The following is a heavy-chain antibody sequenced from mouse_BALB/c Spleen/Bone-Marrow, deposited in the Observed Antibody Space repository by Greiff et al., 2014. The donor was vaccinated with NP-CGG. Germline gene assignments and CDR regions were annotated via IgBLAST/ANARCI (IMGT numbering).Heavy chain of an antibody. CDR2: ISSGGSYT. CDR3: TRDRTAARAPWYFDV. V-gene: IGHV5-6-4*01. D-gene: IGHD3-1*01. Sequence: EVQLLESGGGLVKPGGSLKLSCAASGFTFSSYTMSWVRQTPEKRLEWVATISSGGSYTYYPDSVKGRFTISRDNAKNTLYLQMSSLKSEDSAMYYCTRDRTAARAPWYFDVWGAGTTVTVSS. J-gene: IGHJ1*01. CDR1: GFTFSSYT.